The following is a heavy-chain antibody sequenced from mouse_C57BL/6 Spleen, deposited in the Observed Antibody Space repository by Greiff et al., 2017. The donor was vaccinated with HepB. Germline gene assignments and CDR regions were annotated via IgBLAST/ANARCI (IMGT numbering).Heavy chain of an antibody. CDR1: GYTFTSYW. J-gene: IGHJ4*01. CDR3: ASPPYYYGSSYGAMDY. CDR2: IDPNSGGT. D-gene: IGHD1-1*01. Sequence: QVQLQQPGAELVKPGASVKLSCKASGYTFTSYWMHWVKQRPGRGLEWIGRIDPNSGGTKYNEKFKSKATLTVDKPSSTAYMQISSLTSEDSAVYYCASPPYYYGSSYGAMDYWGQGTSVTVSS. V-gene: IGHV1-72*01.